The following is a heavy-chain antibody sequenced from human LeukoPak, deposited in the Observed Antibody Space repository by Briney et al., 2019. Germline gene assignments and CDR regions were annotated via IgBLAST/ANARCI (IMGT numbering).Heavy chain of an antibody. V-gene: IGHV3-23*01. J-gene: IGHJ4*02. Sequence: PGGSLRLSCAASGFTFSSYAMSWVRQAPGKGLKWVSAISGSGGSTYYADSVKGRFTISRDNSKNTLYLQMNSLRAEDTAVYYCAKDPVRLAVAGSGYWGQGTLVTVSS. CDR2: ISGSGGST. CDR1: GFTFSSYA. D-gene: IGHD6-19*01. CDR3: AKDPVRLAVAGSGY.